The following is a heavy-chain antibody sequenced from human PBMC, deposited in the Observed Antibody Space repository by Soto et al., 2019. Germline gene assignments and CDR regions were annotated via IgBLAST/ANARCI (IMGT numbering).Heavy chain of an antibody. Sequence: PSETLSLTCTVSGGSISSYYWSWIRQPPGKGLEWIGYIYYSGSTNYNPSLKSRVTMSVDTSKNQFSLKLSSVTAADTAVYYCARGRSYDFWSGYYSAAFDIWGQGTMVTV. V-gene: IGHV4-59*01. CDR2: IYYSGST. D-gene: IGHD3-3*01. CDR1: GGSISSYY. J-gene: IGHJ3*02. CDR3: ARGRSYDFWSGYYSAAFDI.